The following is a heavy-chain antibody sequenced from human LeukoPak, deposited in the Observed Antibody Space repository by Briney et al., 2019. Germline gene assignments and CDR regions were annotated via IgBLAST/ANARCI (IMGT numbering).Heavy chain of an antibody. V-gene: IGHV4-61*02. CDR1: GGSISSGSYY. CDR2: IYTSGST. Sequence: SQTLSLTCTVSGGSISSGSYYWSWIRQPAGKGLEWIGRIYTSGSTNYNPSLKCRVTISVDTSKNQFSLKLSSVTAADTAVYYCAREVLGATSPFDYWGQGTLVTVSS. D-gene: IGHD1-26*01. J-gene: IGHJ4*02. CDR3: AREVLGATSPFDY.